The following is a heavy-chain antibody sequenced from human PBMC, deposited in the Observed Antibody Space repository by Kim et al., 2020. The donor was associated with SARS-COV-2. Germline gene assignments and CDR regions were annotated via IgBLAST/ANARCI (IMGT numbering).Heavy chain of an antibody. Sequence: ASVKVSCKASGYTFTGYYMHWVRQAPGQGLEWMGRINPNSGGTNYAQKFQGRVTMTRDTSISIAYMELSRLRSDDTAVYYCARAPLYGSGSYYDYWGQGTLVTVSS. J-gene: IGHJ4*02. D-gene: IGHD3-10*01. CDR1: GYTFTGYY. V-gene: IGHV1-2*06. CDR2: INPNSGGT. CDR3: ARAPLYGSGSYYDY.